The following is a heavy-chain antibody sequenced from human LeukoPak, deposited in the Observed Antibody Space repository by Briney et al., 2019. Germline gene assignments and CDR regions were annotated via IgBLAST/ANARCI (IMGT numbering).Heavy chain of an antibody. D-gene: IGHD2-2*01. CDR2: ISGGGGTT. V-gene: IGHV3-23*01. J-gene: IGHJ6*03. CDR3: ARLRVVPAPSLSYYYYMDV. CDR1: GFTFSSYA. Sequence: RSGGSLRLSCAASGFTFSSYAMSWVRQAPGKGLEWVSGISGGGGTTYYGDSVKGRFTISRDNSKNTLFLQMNSLRAEDTALYYCARLRVVPAPSLSYYYYMDVWGKGTTVTVSS.